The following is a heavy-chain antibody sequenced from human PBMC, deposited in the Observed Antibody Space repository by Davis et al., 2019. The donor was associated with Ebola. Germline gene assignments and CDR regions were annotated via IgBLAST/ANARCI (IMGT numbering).Heavy chain of an antibody. CDR1: GGSISSYY. D-gene: IGHD4-17*01. CDR2: IYYSGST. J-gene: IGHJ4*02. CDR3: ARAHGDSRHALFDY. V-gene: IGHV4-59*08. Sequence: PSETLSLTCTVSGGSISSYYWSWIRQPPGKGLEWIGYIYYSGSTNYNPSLKSRVTISVDTSKNQFSLKLSSVTAADTAVYYCARAHGDSRHALFDYWGQGTLVTVSS.